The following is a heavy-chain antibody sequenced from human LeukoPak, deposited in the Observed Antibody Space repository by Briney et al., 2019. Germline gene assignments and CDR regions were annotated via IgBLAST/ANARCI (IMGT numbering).Heavy chain of an antibody. Sequence: GGSLRLSCAASGFTFSSYAMNWVRQAPGKGLEWVSGIRGSGDTTYYADSVKGRRFTISRDNSKNTLYLQMNSLSAEDTAVYYCSKDRGGTYGDYFDYWGQGIPVTVSS. CDR1: GFTFSSYA. CDR2: IRGSGDTT. V-gene: IGHV3-23*01. CDR3: SKDRGGTYGDYFDY. D-gene: IGHD4-17*01. J-gene: IGHJ4*02.